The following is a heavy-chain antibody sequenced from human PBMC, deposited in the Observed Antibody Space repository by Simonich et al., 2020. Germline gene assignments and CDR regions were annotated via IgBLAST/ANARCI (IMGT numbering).Heavy chain of an antibody. V-gene: IGHV3-7*01. CDR1: GFTFSSYW. Sequence: EVQLVESGGGLVQPGGSLRLSCAASGFTFSSYWMDWVRQAPGKGLEGVANIKQDGSEKYYVDSVKGRFTISRDNAKNTLYLQMNSLRAEDTAVYYCARDGLGTAYYYYMDVWGKGTTVTVSS. J-gene: IGHJ6*03. D-gene: IGHD7-27*01. CDR2: IKQDGSEK. CDR3: ARDGLGTAYYYYMDV.